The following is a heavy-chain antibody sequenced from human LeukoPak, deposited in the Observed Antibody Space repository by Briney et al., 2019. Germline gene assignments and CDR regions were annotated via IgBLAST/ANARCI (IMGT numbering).Heavy chain of an antibody. J-gene: IGHJ4*02. CDR2: IRGGGENT. D-gene: IGHD2-15*01. V-gene: IGHV3-23*01. CDR3: AKISWDGRGTFY. Sequence: WGSLRLSCAASGFTFSTYSKSWVRQAPGQGLEWVSAIRGGGENTYYADSVKGRFTISRDNSKDTLSRQMNSLRAEDTAVYYCAKISWDGRGTFYWGQGTLVTVSS. CDR1: GFTFSTYS.